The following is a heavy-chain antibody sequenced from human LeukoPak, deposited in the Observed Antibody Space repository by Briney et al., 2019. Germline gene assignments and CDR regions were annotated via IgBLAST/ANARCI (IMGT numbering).Heavy chain of an antibody. Sequence: GGSLRLSCAASGIIFSSYAMSWVRQAPGKGLEWVSSINASGGRTYYADSVKGRFTISRDNSKNTLYLQMNSLRAEDTATYYCAKVGGTQVYWGQGTLVTVSS. J-gene: IGHJ4*02. V-gene: IGHV3-23*01. CDR2: INASGGRT. D-gene: IGHD1-26*01. CDR1: GIIFSSYA. CDR3: AKVGGTQVY.